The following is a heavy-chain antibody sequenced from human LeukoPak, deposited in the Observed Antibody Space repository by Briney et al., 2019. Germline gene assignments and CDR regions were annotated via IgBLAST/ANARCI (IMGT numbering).Heavy chain of an antibody. Sequence: GGSLRLSCAASGFTFSHYWMTWVRQAPGKGLEWVAQMNQDGSEEYYMDSVKARFTIFRDNAKNSVFLQMNSLRAEDTAVYYCVRNGGVSGYDLLDYWGQGTLVTVSS. CDR1: GFTFSHYW. V-gene: IGHV3-7*01. J-gene: IGHJ4*02. CDR3: VRNGGVSGYDLLDY. D-gene: IGHD5-12*01. CDR2: MNQDGSEE.